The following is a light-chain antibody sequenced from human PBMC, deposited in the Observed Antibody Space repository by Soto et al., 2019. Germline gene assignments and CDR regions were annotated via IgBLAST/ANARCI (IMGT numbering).Light chain of an antibody. CDR2: GAS. V-gene: IGKV3-20*01. CDR1: QSISVTY. CDR3: QQYGSSGT. J-gene: IGKJ1*01. Sequence: EIVLTQSPGTLSLSPGERPTLSCRASQSISVTYLAWYQQKPGQAPRLLIYGASNRATGIPDRLSGSGSGTDFTLTISRLEPEDFAVYYCQQYGSSGTFGQGTKVDI.